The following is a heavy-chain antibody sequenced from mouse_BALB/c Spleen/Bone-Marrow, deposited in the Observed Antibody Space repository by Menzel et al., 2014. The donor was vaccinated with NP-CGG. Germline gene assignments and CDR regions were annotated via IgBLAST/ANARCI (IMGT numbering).Heavy chain of an antibody. CDR2: ISSGSTAI. D-gene: IGHD4-1*01. J-gene: IGHJ1*01. CDR3: TRGGNWDDFDV. CDR1: GFTFSSFG. V-gene: IGHV5-17*02. Sequence: EVKLMESGGGLVQPGGSRKLSCAASGFTFSSFGMHWVRQAPEKGLEWVAYISSGSTAIFYADTVKGRFTISRDNPKNTLFLQMTSLRSEDTAMYYCTRGGNWDDFDVWGARTTVTVSS.